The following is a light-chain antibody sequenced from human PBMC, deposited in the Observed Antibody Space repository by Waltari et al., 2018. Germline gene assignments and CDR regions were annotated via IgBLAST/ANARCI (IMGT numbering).Light chain of an antibody. CDR1: NSNIGSNT. V-gene: IGLV1-44*01. CDR3: AGWDDSLNGVV. Sequence: QSVLTQPPSASGTPGRRVTISCSGSNSNIGSNTVNWYQHLPGTAPKLLSYNNNQRPAGVPARFSGSKSGTSASLAIVGLLSEYGGDYYGAGWDDSLNGVVFGGGTKLTV. CDR2: NNN. J-gene: IGLJ2*01.